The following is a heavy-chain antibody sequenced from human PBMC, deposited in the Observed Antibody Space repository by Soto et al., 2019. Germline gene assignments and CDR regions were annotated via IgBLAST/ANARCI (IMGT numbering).Heavy chain of an antibody. J-gene: IGHJ4*02. CDR2: INANSGGT. D-gene: IGHD6-13*01. CDR3: ASGGSSNWPDF. V-gene: IGHV1-2*02. Sequence: QVQLVQSGAEVKKPGASVKVSCKASGYTFTDYYMHWVRQAPGQGLEWMVWINANSGGTNYPQKFQGRVTMTRDTSISTAYMELGSLRSDDTAVYYCASGGSSNWPDFWGQGTLVTVSS. CDR1: GYTFTDYY.